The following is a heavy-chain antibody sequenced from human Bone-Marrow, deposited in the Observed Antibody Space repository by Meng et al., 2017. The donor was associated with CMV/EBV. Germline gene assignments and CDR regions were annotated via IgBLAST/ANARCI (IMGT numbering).Heavy chain of an antibody. V-gene: IGHV4-34*01. CDR1: GGSFSGYY. D-gene: IGHD3-9*01. CDR2: INHSGST. J-gene: IGHJ3*02. Sequence: SETLSLTCAVYGGSFSGYYWSWIRQPPGKGLEWIGEINHSGSTNYNPSLKSRVTISVDTSKNQFSLKLSSVTAADTAVYYCARESYDILTGYPLGAFDIWGQGRMVTFSS. CDR3: ARESYDILTGYPLGAFDI.